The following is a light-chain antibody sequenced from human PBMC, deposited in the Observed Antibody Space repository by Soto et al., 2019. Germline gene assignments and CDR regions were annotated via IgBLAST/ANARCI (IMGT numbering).Light chain of an antibody. J-gene: IGLJ1*01. Sequence: QSALTQPASVSASPGQSITISCTGTSSDVGGYNYVSWYQQHPGKAPKLMIYDVSNRPSGVSNRFSGSKSGNTASLTISGLQAEDEADYYCSSYTSSSSYVFETGTKLTVL. V-gene: IGLV2-14*01. CDR3: SSYTSSSSYV. CDR2: DVS. CDR1: SSDVGGYNY.